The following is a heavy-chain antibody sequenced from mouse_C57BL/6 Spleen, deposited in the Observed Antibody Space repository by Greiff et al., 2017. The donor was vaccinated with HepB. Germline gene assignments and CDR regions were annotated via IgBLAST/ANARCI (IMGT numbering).Heavy chain of an antibody. Sequence: QVQLQQPGAELVKPGASVKLSCKASGYTFTSYWMHWVKQRPGQGLEWIGMIHPNSGSTNYNEKFKSKATLTVDKSSSTAYMQLSSLTSEDSAVYYCARDYDGHYYAMDYWGQGTSVTVSS. CDR2: IHPNSGST. D-gene: IGHD2-4*01. CDR1: GYTFTSYW. CDR3: ARDYDGHYYAMDY. V-gene: IGHV1-64*01. J-gene: IGHJ4*01.